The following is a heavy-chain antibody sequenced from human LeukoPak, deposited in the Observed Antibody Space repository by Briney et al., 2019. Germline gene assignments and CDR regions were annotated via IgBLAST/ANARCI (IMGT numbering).Heavy chain of an antibody. D-gene: IGHD4-23*01. J-gene: IGHJ4*02. V-gene: IGHV3-23*01. CDR1: GFTFTSYA. Sequence: GGSLRLSCTASGFTFTSYAMSWVRQAPGKGLEWVSAISGSGGSTYYADSVKGRFTISRDNSKNTLYLQMNSLRAEDTAVYYCAKDESHYGGNSGGVNWGQGTLVTVSS. CDR3: AKDESHYGGNSGGVN. CDR2: ISGSGGST.